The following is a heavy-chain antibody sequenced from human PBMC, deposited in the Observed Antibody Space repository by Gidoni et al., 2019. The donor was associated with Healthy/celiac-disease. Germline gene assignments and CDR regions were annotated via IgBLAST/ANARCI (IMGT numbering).Heavy chain of an antibody. D-gene: IGHD1-26*01. V-gene: IGHV3-23*01. CDR1: GFTFISYA. CDR2: ISGSGGST. Sequence: EVQLLESGGGLVQPGGSLRLSCAASGFTFISYAMSWVRQAPGKGREWVSAISGSGGSTYYADSVKGRFTISRDNSKNTLYLKMNSLRAEDTAVYYCAKLTGSSGALDYWGQGTLVTVSS. J-gene: IGHJ4*02. CDR3: AKLTGSSGALDY.